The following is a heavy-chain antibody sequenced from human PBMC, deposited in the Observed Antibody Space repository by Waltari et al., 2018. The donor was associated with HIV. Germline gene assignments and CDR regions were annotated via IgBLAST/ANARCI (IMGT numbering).Heavy chain of an antibody. CDR1: GYTFTSYA. CDR3: ARDGNMITCGGVIAEVPDAFDI. CDR2: INASNGNK. D-gene: IGHD3-16*02. J-gene: IGHJ3*02. V-gene: IGHV1-3*01. Sequence: QVQLVQSGAEVQKPGASVKVSYKASGYTFTSYALHWVRQAPGKRLECSGWINASNGNKKYSQKLQGRVTITRDTSASTAYMELSSLRSEDTAVYYCARDGNMITCGGVIAEVPDAFDIWGQGTMVTVSS.